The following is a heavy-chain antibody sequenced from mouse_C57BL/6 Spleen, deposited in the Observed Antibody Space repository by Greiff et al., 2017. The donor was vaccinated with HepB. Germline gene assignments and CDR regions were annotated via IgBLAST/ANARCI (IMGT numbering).Heavy chain of an antibody. J-gene: IGHJ1*03. Sequence: EVKLVESGGGLVQPGGSLSLSCAASGFTFTDYYMSWVRQPPGKALEWLGFIRNKANGYTTEYSASVKGRFTISRDNSQSILYLQMSALRAEDSATYYCARYYSNLYWYFDVWGTGTTVTVSS. CDR2: IRNKANGYTT. V-gene: IGHV7-3*01. CDR3: ARYYSNLYWYFDV. CDR1: GFTFTDYY. D-gene: IGHD2-5*01.